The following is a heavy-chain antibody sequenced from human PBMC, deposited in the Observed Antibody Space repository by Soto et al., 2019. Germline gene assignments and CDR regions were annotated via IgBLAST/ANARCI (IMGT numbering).Heavy chain of an antibody. D-gene: IGHD3-16*01. J-gene: IGHJ4*02. CDR1: GFSFSNNG. CDR3: AKDRVESGLGEIDY. CDR2: ISYDGTKK. V-gene: IGHV3-30*18. Sequence: QVQLVESGGGVVQPGRSLRLSCAACGFSFSNNGMHWVRQAPGKGLEWVAIISYDGTKKYYADSVKGRFTISRDNSKNTLYLQMNSLRVEDTAKYYCAKDRVESGLGEIDYWGQGTLVTVSS.